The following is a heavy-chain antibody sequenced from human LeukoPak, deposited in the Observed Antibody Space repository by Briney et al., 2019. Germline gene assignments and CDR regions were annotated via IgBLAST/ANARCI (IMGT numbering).Heavy chain of an antibody. CDR1: GFTFSSYW. CDR2: IKQDGSEK. J-gene: IGHJ4*02. D-gene: IGHD3-10*01. CDR3: ARPPTWGSGYYFDY. Sequence: PGGSLRLSCAASGFTFSSYWMSWVGQAAGKGLEGVANIKQDGSEKYYVDSVKGRFTISRDNAKNSLYLQMNSLRAEDTAVYYCARPPTWGSGYYFDYWGQGTLVTVSS. V-gene: IGHV3-7*01.